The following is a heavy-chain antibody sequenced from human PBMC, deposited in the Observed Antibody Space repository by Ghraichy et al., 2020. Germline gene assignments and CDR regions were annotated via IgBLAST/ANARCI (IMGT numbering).Heavy chain of an antibody. V-gene: IGHV2-5*02. Sequence: SGPTLVKPTQTLTLTCTLSGVSLTSSGVGVDWIRQPPGKALEWLALICWDDDKRYNPSLNSRLTIARDTSKNQVVLTMTNMDPVDTATYYCAHRLSGSNWFDPWGQGTLVTVSS. CDR1: GVSLTSSGVG. CDR2: ICWDDDK. J-gene: IGHJ5*02. CDR3: AHRLSGSNWFDP. D-gene: IGHD1-26*01.